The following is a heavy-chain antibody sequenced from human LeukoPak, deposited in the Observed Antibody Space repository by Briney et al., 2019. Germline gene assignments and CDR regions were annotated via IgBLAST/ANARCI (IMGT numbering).Heavy chain of an antibody. CDR1: GFTFSSYS. J-gene: IGHJ4*02. CDR3: ARDLPLAAAGNAVY. CDR2: ISSSSSYI. Sequence: GGSLRLSCAASGFTFSSYSMNWVRQAPGKGLEWVSSISSSSSYIYYADSVKGRFTISRDNAKNSLYLQMNSLRAEDTAVYYCARDLPLAAAGNAVYWGQGTVVTVS. V-gene: IGHV3-21*01. D-gene: IGHD6-13*01.